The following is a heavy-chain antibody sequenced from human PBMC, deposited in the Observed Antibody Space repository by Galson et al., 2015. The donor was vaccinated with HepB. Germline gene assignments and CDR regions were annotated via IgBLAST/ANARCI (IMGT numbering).Heavy chain of an antibody. CDR1: GFTFSSYG. Sequence: SLRLSCAASGFTFSSYGMHWVRQAPGKGLEWVAVISYDGSNKYYADSVKGRFTISRDNSKNTLYLQMNSLRAGDTVVYYCAKDLEQWVVTGWFDPWGHGTLVTVSS. CDR2: ISYDGSNK. V-gene: IGHV3-30*18. CDR3: AKDLEQWVVTGWFDP. J-gene: IGHJ5*02. D-gene: IGHD6-19*01.